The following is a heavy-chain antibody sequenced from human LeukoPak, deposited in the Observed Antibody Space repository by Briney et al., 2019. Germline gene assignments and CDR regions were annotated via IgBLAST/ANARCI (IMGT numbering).Heavy chain of an antibody. V-gene: IGHV3-21*01. CDR1: GFTFSSYS. CDR3: ARLRWLQQDAFDI. D-gene: IGHD5-24*01. Sequence: GGSLRLSCAASGFTFSSYSMNWVRQAPGKGLEWVSSISSSSSYIYYADSVKGRFTISRDNTKNSLYLQMNSLRAEDTAVYYCARLRWLQQDAFDIWGQGTMVTVSS. CDR2: ISSSSSYI. J-gene: IGHJ3*02.